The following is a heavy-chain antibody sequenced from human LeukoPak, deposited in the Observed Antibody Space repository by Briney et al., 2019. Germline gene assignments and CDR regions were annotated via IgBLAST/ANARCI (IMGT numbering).Heavy chain of an antibody. CDR3: ARGYYDSSGYYY. J-gene: IGHJ4*02. D-gene: IGHD3-22*01. CDR2: IIPIFGTA. Sequence: ASVKVSCKASGGTFSGYAISWVRQAPGQGLEWMGGIIPIFGTANYAQKFQGRVTITADESTSTAYMELSSLRSEDTAVYYCARGYYDSSGYYYWGQGTLVTVSS. CDR1: GGTFSGYA. V-gene: IGHV1-69*01.